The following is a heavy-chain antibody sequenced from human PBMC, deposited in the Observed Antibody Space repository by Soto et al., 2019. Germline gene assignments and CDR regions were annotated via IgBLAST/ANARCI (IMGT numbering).Heavy chain of an antibody. V-gene: IGHV3-15*01. D-gene: IGHD2-15*01. CDR1: GFTFSNAW. CDR3: EHCSGGSCQDI. CDR2: IKSKTDGGTT. J-gene: IGHJ3*02. Sequence: GGSLRLSCAASGFTFSNAWMSWVRQAPGKGLEWVGRIKSKTDGGTTDYAAPVKGRFTISRDDSKNTLYLQMNSLKTEDTAVYYCEHCSGGSCQDIWGQGTMVTVSS.